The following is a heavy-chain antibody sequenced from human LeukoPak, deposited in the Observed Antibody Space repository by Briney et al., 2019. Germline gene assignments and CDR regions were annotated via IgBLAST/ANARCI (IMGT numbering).Heavy chain of an antibody. V-gene: IGHV3-23*01. Sequence: GGSLRLSCAASGFTFSNTAMSWVRQAPGKGLEWLSIISGSGLNAYYADSVKGRFTISRDNSKSTLFLQMNSLRAEDTALYYCVKRTMAGVLERRTYYFDYWGQGSLVTVSS. CDR2: ISGSGLNA. D-gene: IGHD2-2*01. CDR3: VKRTMAGVLERRTYYFDY. CDR1: GFTFSNTA. J-gene: IGHJ4*02.